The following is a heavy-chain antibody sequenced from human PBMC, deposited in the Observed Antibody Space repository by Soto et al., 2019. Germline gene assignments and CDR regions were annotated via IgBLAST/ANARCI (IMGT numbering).Heavy chain of an antibody. Sequence: EVQLLESGGGLVQPGGSLRLSCAASGFTFSSYAMSWVHQAPGKGLEWVSAISGSGGSTYYAASVKGRFTISRDNSKNTLYLQMNSLRAEDTAVYYCAKSPSGSYFYYFDYWGQGTLVTVSS. D-gene: IGHD1-26*01. V-gene: IGHV3-23*01. J-gene: IGHJ4*02. CDR3: AKSPSGSYFYYFDY. CDR2: ISGSGGST. CDR1: GFTFSSYA.